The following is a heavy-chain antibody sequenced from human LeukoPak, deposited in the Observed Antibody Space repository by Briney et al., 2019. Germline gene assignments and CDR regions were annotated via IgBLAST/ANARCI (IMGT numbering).Heavy chain of an antibody. V-gene: IGHV1-2*02. J-gene: IGHJ4*02. CDR2: IHPRSGDT. CDR3: ARDGEYGTGSYYRGSFDY. D-gene: IGHD3-10*01. CDR1: GYSFTAFY. Sequence: APVKVSCKASGYSFTAFYIHWVRQAPGQGLEWMGWIHPRSGDTRYAQKFQGRVTMARDTSISTVYMDLSSLGSDDTAVYYRARDGEYGTGSYYRGSFDYWGQGILVTVSS.